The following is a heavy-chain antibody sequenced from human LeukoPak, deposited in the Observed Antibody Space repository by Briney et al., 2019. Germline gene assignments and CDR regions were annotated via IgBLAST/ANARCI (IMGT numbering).Heavy chain of an antibody. D-gene: IGHD3/OR15-3a*01. CDR2: INHSGST. J-gene: IGHJ4*02. V-gene: IGHV4-34*01. CDR3: ARGWAGYLRRFDY. CDR1: GGSFSGYY. Sequence: SETLSLTCAVYGGSFSGYYWSWIRQPPGKGLEWIGEINHSGSTNYNPSLKSRVTISVDPSKNQFSLKLSSVTAADTAVYYCARGWAGYLRRFDYWGQGTLVTVSS.